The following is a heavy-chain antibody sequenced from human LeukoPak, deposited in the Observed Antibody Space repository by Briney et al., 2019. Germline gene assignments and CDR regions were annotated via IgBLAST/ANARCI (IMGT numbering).Heavy chain of an antibody. D-gene: IGHD1-26*01. CDR3: ARRVVGLIDR. CDR1: GVSISSTSYY. Sequence: SETLSLTCIVSGVSISSTSYYWGWLRQPPGKGLEWIGCIYYSGTTYYNPSLKSRVAMSVDTSKNHFSLKVNSVTAADTAVYYCARRVVGLIDRWGQGTLVTVSS. J-gene: IGHJ5*02. V-gene: IGHV4-39*02. CDR2: IYYSGTT.